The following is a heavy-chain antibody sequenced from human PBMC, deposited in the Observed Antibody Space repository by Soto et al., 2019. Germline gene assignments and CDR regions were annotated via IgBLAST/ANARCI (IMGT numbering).Heavy chain of an antibody. CDR1: GGSVTSGGYY. Sequence: SETLSLTCAVSGGSVTSGGYYWSWIRQHPEKGLEWIGYIYYSGSIYYNPSLKSRVTISVATSKNQFSLELTSVTAADTAVYYCAGGKSSVTTDYWGQGTLVTV. J-gene: IGHJ4*02. V-gene: IGHV4-31*11. CDR3: AGGKSSVTTDY. D-gene: IGHD4-17*01. CDR2: IYYSGSI.